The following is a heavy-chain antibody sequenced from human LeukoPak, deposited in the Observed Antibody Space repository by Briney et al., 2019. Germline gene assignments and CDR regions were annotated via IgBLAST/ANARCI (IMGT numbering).Heavy chain of an antibody. CDR3: ARDGTYCGDDCYSGWGGWFGP. J-gene: IGHJ5*02. Sequence: PGGSLRLSCVASGFTFSSRDWMTWARQAPGKGLEWVANIKQDGSEKNYVDSVKGRFTISRDNAKNSVDLQMNSLTSEDTAVYYCARDGTYCGDDCYSGWGGWFGPWGQGTLVTVSS. V-gene: IGHV3-7*01. D-gene: IGHD2-21*02. CDR1: GFTFSSRDW. CDR2: IKQDGSEK.